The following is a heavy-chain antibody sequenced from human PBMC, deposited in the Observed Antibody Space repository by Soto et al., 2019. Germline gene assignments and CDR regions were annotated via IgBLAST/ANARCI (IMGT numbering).Heavy chain of an antibody. CDR3: ARGGSGYYDSSRYNGRGTHDAFDI. V-gene: IGHV4-31*03. CDR1: GGSISSGGYY. J-gene: IGHJ3*02. CDR2: IYYSGST. Sequence: SETLSLTCTVSGGSISSGGYYWSWIRQHPGKGLEWIGYIYYSGSTYYNPSLKSRVTISVDTSKNQFSLKLSSVTAADTAVYYCARGGSGYYDSSRYNGRGTHDAFDIWGQGTMVTVSS. D-gene: IGHD3-22*01.